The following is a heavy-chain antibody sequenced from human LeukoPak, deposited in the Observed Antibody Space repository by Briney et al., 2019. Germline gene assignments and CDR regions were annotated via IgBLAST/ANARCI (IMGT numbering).Heavy chain of an antibody. CDR1: GFTFSSYA. CDR2: ISGSGGST. Sequence: GGSLRLPCAASGFTFSSYAMSWVRQAPGKGLEWVSAISGSGGSTYYADSVKGRFTISRDNSKNTLYLQMNSLRAEDTAVYYCARLGYCSGGSCYPYFDYWGQGTLVTVSS. CDR3: ARLGYCSGGSCYPYFDY. D-gene: IGHD2-15*01. V-gene: IGHV3-23*01. J-gene: IGHJ4*02.